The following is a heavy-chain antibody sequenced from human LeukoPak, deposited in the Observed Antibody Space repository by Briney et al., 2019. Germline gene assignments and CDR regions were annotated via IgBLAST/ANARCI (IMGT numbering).Heavy chain of an antibody. J-gene: IGHJ5*02. CDR1: GGSISSSIYY. Sequence: PSETLSLTCTVSGGSISSSIYYWGWIRQPPGKGLEWIGSIYYSGTTYYNSSLKSRVTISVGTSRNQFSLKLSSVTAADTAVYYCARGEGSWGQGTLVTVSS. CDR2: IYYSGTT. D-gene: IGHD1-26*01. CDR3: ARGEGS. V-gene: IGHV4-39*07.